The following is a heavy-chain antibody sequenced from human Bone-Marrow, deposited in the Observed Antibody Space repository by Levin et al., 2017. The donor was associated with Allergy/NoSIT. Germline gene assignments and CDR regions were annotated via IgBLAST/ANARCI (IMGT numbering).Heavy chain of an antibody. CDR2: ISSSGNSK. D-gene: IGHD3-10*01. V-gene: IGHV3-11*04. Sequence: GGSLRLSCAASGFTFSHSYMSWVRQFAGKRLEWVSDISSSGNSKNYAPSVEGRFSVSRDNAKNSLYLQMNSLRADDTAVYYCGRDGPGGGHWGPGTQVTVSS. J-gene: IGHJ4*02. CDR3: GRDGPGGGH. CDR1: GFTFSHSY.